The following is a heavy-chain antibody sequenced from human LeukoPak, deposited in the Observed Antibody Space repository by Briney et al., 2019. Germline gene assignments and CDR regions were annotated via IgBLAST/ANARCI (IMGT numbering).Heavy chain of an antibody. CDR3: ARIRGVWLYDY. Sequence: GGSLRLSCAASGFTFSRYWMSWVRQAPGKGLEWVANIKQAGSEKYYVDSVKGRFTISRDDAKNSLYLQMNSLRAEDTAVYYCARIRGVWLYDYWGQGALVTVSS. D-gene: IGHD3-22*01. J-gene: IGHJ4*02. V-gene: IGHV3-7*01. CDR1: GFTFSRYW. CDR2: IKQAGSEK.